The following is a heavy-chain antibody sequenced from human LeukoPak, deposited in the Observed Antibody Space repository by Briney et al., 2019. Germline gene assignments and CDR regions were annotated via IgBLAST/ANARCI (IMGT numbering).Heavy chain of an antibody. CDR1: GGTFSSYA. D-gene: IGHD6-19*01. Sequence: SCKASGGTFSSYAMSWVRQAPGKGLEWVSAISGSGGSTYYADSVKGRFTISRDNSKNTLYLQMNSLRAEDTAVYYCAKDLLYSSGWYSWYFDLWGRGTLVTASS. V-gene: IGHV3-23*01. CDR2: ISGSGGST. J-gene: IGHJ2*01. CDR3: AKDLLYSSGWYSWYFDL.